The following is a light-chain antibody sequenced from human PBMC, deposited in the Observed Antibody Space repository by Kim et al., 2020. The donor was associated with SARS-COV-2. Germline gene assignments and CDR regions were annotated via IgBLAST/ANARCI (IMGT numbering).Light chain of an antibody. CDR2: DVS. J-gene: IGLJ2*01. Sequence: QSALTQPASVSGSPGQSITISCTGTSSDIGNDNYVSWYQQYPGNAPQLIIYDVSYRPSGISNRFSGSKSGNTASLTISGLQPEDEADYYCSSYTSTSTLFGGGTQLTVL. V-gene: IGLV2-14*03. CDR3: SSYTSTSTL. CDR1: SSDIGNDNY.